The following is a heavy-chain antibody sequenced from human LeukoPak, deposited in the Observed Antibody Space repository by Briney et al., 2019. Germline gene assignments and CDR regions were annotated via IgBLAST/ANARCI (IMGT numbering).Heavy chain of an antibody. J-gene: IGHJ4*02. V-gene: IGHV1-18*01. CDR1: GYXFSSYG. Sequence: ASVKVSCKASGYXFSSYGISWLRQAPGQGLEWMGWISTYNVNTNYAQKFQGRVTMTTDTSTTTLYVELRSLRSDDTAVYYCARDNGHKSVDYWGQGTLVTVSS. CDR2: ISTYNVNT. D-gene: IGHD2-21*01. CDR3: ARDNGHKSVDY.